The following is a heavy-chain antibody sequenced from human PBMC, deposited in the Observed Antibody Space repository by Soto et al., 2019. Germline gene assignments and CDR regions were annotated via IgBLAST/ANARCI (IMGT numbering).Heavy chain of an antibody. Sequence: ASVKVSCKASGDTFTTYDINWVRQATGHGLEWMGWINPNSGNIGYAQRFQGRVTMTRDTAIRTAYMEVSSLRSDDTAVYYCARGRASGSYCLLEYWGQGTLVTVSS. CDR1: GDTFTTYD. CDR3: ARGRASGSYCLLEY. D-gene: IGHD3-10*01. CDR2: INPNSGNI. V-gene: IGHV1-8*01. J-gene: IGHJ4*02.